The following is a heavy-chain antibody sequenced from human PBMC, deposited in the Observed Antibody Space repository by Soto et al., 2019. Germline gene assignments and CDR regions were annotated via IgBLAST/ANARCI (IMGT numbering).Heavy chain of an antibody. CDR1: GFTFSSYS. V-gene: IGHV3-21*01. CDR3: AFLPYYHILMCDYTHLIDNGMDF. J-gene: IGHJ6*02. CDR2: ISSSSSYI. Sequence: PGRSLRLSCAASGFTFSSYSMNWVRQAPGKGLEWVSSISSSSSYIYYADSVKGRFTISRDNAKNSLYLQMNSLRAEDTAVYYPAFLPYYHILMCDYTHLIDNGMDFWGQANTVTVS. D-gene: IGHD3-9*01.